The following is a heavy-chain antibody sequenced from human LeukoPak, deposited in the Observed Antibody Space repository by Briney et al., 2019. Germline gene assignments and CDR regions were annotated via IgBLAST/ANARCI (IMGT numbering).Heavy chain of an antibody. CDR2: IYHTGST. J-gene: IGHJ4*02. CDR3: ARDTALAGRGGYFES. Sequence: PSETLSLTCTVSGGSINSYYWSWLRQSPERGLEWIGYIYHTGSTNYNPSFKSRVTISIDMSKTRLYLQLTSVTAADTAVYFCARDTALAGRGGYFESWGQGTLVTVSS. V-gene: IGHV4-59*13. CDR1: GGSINSYY. D-gene: IGHD6-19*01.